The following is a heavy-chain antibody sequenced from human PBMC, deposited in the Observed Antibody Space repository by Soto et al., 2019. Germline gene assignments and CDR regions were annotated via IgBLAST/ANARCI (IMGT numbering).Heavy chain of an antibody. J-gene: IGHJ3*02. V-gene: IGHV4-4*02. Sequence: QVQLQESGPGLVKPSGTLSLTCAVSGGSISSSNWWSWVRQPPGKGLEWIGEIYHSGSTNHNPSLKSPVTISVDKSKNQFSLKLSSVTAADTAVYYCARDLGGWSSGWYRQEIWGQGTMVTVSS. CDR3: ARDLGGWSSGWYRQEI. CDR2: IYHSGST. CDR1: GGSISSSNW. D-gene: IGHD6-19*01.